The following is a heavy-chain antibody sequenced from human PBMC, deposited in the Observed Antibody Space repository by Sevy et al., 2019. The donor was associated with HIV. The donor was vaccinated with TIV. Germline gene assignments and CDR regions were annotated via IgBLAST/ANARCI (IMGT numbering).Heavy chain of an antibody. CDR3: ARDPDPVPGVAFDV. CDR2: INQDGGQK. V-gene: IGHV3-7*01. CDR1: GSSFGIHW. J-gene: IGHJ3*01. Sequence: LSLTCVASGSSFGIHWMSWVRQAPGKGLEWVAKINQDGGQKYYVDSVKGRFTISRDNAKSSLYLQMNSLRVEDTALYYCARDPDPVPGVAFDVWVQGTMVTVSS.